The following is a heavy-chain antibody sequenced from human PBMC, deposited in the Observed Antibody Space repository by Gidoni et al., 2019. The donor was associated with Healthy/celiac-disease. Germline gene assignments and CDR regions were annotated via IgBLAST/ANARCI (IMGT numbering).Heavy chain of an antibody. J-gene: IGHJ6*02. D-gene: IGHD6-13*01. Sequence: EVQLVESGGGLVKPGRSLRLSCTASGFTFGDYAMSWFRQAPGKGLEWVGFIRSKAYGGTTEYAASVKGRFTISRDDSKSIAYLQMNSLKTEDTAVYYCTRDPGQQLALNAYYYYGMDVWGQGTTVTVSS. CDR1: GFTFGDYA. CDR2: IRSKAYGGTT. V-gene: IGHV3-49*05. CDR3: TRDPGQQLALNAYYYYGMDV.